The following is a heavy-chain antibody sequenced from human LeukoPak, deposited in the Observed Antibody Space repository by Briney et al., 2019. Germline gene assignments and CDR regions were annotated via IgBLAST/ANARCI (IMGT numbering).Heavy chain of an antibody. CDR1: GYSFTSYW. V-gene: IGHV5-51*01. CDR3: ARRERYCSSTSCNDFDY. D-gene: IGHD2-2*01. Sequence: GESLKISLKGSGYSFTSYWIGWVRQMPGKGLEWMGIIYPGDSDTRYSPPFQGQVTISADKSISTAYLQWSSLKASDTAMYYCARRERYCSSTSCNDFDYWGQGTLVTVSS. J-gene: IGHJ4*02. CDR2: IYPGDSDT.